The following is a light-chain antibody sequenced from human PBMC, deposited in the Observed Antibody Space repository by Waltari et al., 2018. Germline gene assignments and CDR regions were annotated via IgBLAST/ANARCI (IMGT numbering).Light chain of an antibody. CDR3: ATWDDSLNGPV. V-gene: IGLV1-44*01. J-gene: IGLJ3*02. CDR2: NNP. Sequence: QSVLTQPPSASGTPGQSVTISCSGSSSNIGSNTVNWYQQLPGTAPKLLLYNNPRRPSGFPDRFSGSKSGTSASLAISGLQSEDEADYYCATWDDSLNGPVFGGGTKLTVL. CDR1: SSNIGSNT.